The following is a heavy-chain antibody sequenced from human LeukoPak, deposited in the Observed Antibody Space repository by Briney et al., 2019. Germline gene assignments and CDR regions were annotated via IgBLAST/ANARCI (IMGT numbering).Heavy chain of an antibody. CDR3: AKDMRGNSGADY. V-gene: IGHV3-9*01. CDR1: GFTFDDYA. CDR2: ISWNSGSI. J-gene: IGHJ4*02. D-gene: IGHD4-23*01. Sequence: GRSLRLSCAASGFTFDDYAMHWVRQAPGKGLEWVSGISWNSGSIGYADSVKGRFTISRDNAKNSLYLQMNSLRAEDTALYYCAKDMRGNSGADYWGQGTLVTVS.